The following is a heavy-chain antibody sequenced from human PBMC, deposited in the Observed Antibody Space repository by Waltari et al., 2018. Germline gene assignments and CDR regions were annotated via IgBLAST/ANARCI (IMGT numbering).Heavy chain of an antibody. CDR2: FDNSGETT. J-gene: IGHJ4*02. Sequence: VYLLESGGGLVQPGGSLRLSCVGSGFDYSSYAMSWVRQAPGKGLEWVSGFDNSGETTYYAGSVKGRFTISRDDSRNTVYLHMTTLRVDDTAVYYCAKDSGYSMIRGRENSWGQGTLVIVSS. V-gene: IGHV3-23*05. CDR3: AKDSGYSMIRGRENS. CDR1: GFDYSSYA. D-gene: IGHD3-10*01.